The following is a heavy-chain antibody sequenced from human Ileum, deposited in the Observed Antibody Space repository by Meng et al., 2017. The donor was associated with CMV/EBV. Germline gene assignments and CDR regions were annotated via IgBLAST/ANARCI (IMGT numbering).Heavy chain of an antibody. J-gene: IGHJ4*02. CDR2: IGRSGTDV. CDR1: EFIFKTYD. CDR3: LTDPNWGAF. V-gene: IGHV3-21*01. Sequence: EVPLGGSGGGLVKPGGSLRLSCAASEFIFKTYDMYWVRQAPGKGLEWVSSIGRSGTDVAYADPVEGRFTISRDKNSLYLEMKSLRADDTAVYYCLTDPNWGAFWGQGTLVTVSS. D-gene: IGHD1-26*01.